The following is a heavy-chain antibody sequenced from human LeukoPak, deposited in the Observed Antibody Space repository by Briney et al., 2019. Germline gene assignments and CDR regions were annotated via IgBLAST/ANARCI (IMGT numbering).Heavy chain of an antibody. CDR1: GYTFISYA. CDR3: AAPGATYDSSGYRIDAFDI. V-gene: IGHV1-3*01. D-gene: IGHD3-22*01. Sequence: ASVKVSCKASGYTFISYAMHWVRQAPGQRLEWMGWINAGNGNTKYSQKFQGRVSITRDMSTSTAYMELSSLRSEDTAVYYCAAPGATYDSSGYRIDAFDIWGQGTMVTVSS. CDR2: INAGNGNT. J-gene: IGHJ3*02.